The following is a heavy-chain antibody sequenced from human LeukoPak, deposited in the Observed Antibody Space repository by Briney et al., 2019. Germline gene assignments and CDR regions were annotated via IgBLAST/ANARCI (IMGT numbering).Heavy chain of an antibody. V-gene: IGHV1-69*13. Sequence: GASVKASCKASGGTFSSYAISWVRQAPGQGLEWMGGIIPIFGTANYAQKFQGRVTITADESTSTAYMELSSLRSEDTAVYYCARASRAGDTAMVTDYWGQGTLVTVSS. CDR3: ARASRAGDTAMVTDY. J-gene: IGHJ4*02. CDR1: GGTFSSYA. D-gene: IGHD5-18*01. CDR2: IIPIFGTA.